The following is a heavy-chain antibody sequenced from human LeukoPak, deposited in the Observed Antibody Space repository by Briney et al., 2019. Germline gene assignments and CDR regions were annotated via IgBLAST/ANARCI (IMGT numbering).Heavy chain of an antibody. D-gene: IGHD2-21*01. Sequence: GGSLRLSCAASGFSFSSYAMSWVRQPPGKGLEWVSSFSGGGGDTYYADSVKGRFIISRDNSKNTLYLQMNSLGAEDTAVYYCATLKDSGDSSWFDPWGQGTLVTVSS. CDR1: GFSFSSYA. CDR3: ATLKDSGDSSWFDP. CDR2: FSGGGGDT. V-gene: IGHV3-23*01. J-gene: IGHJ5*02.